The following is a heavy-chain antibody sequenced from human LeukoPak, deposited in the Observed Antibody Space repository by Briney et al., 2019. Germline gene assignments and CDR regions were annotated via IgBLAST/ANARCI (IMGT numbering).Heavy chain of an antibody. V-gene: IGHV3-48*03. CDR1: GFTFSSYE. CDR3: ARGGLYHYSGTSGDY. Sequence: GGSLRLSCAASGFTFSSYEMNWVRQAPGKGLEWVSYISSSGSTIYYADSVKGRFTISRDNAKNSLYLQMNSLRAEDTAVYYCARGGLYHYSGTSGDYWGQGTLVTVSS. J-gene: IGHJ4*02. CDR2: ISSSGSTI. D-gene: IGHD1-26*01.